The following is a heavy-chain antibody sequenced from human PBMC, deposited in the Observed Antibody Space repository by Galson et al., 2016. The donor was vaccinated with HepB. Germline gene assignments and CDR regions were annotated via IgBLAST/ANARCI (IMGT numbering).Heavy chain of an antibody. CDR1: GFTFRNYA. CDR2: IHLAGRDI. J-gene: IGHJ4*02. Sequence: SLRLSCAASGFTFRNYAMSWVRQAPGKGLEWVSAIHLAGRDIYYADSVRGRLTISRDDSNSMLYLQMNSLRPEDSALYYCTKHEVMTHDHWGQGTLVTVSS. D-gene: IGHD3-16*01. CDR3: TKHEVMTHDH. V-gene: IGHV3-23*05.